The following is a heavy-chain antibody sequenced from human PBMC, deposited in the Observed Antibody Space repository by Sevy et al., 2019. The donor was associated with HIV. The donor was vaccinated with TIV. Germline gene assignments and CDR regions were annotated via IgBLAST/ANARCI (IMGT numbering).Heavy chain of an antibody. D-gene: IGHD6-13*01. CDR2: IIPIFGTA. CDR3: ARDKSGGAAALDY. CDR1: GGTFSSYA. Sequence: ASVKVSCKASGGTFSSYAISWVRQAPGQGLEWMGGIIPIFGTANYAQKFQGRVTITEDESTSTAYMELSSLGSEDTAVYYCARDKSGGAAALDYWGQGTLVTVSS. J-gene: IGHJ4*02. V-gene: IGHV1-69*13.